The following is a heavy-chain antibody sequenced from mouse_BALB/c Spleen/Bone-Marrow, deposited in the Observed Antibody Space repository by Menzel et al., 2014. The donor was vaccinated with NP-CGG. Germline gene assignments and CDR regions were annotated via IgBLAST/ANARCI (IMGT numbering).Heavy chain of an antibody. D-gene: IGHD2-10*02. CDR3: TRQYGNYYAMDY. V-gene: IGHV1-69*02. CDR1: GYTFTSYW. Sequence: QVQLQQSGAELVRPGASVKVSCKASGYTFTSYWINWVKQRPGQGLEWIGNIYPSDSYTNYNQNFKDKATLTVDKSSSTAYILLSSPTSENAAVYCGTRQYGNYYAMDYWGQGTSVTVSS. J-gene: IGHJ4*01. CDR2: IYPSDSYT.